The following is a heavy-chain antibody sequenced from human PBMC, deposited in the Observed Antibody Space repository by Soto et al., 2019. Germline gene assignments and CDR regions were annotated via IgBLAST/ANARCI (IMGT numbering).Heavy chain of an antibody. CDR1: GGSISSGDYC. Sequence: SETLSLTCTVSGGSISSGDYCWSWIRQPPGKGLEWIGYIFYSGSTYYNPSLKSRVTISVDMSKNQFSLKLSSVTAADTAVYYCARDKEVTTYYYYGMDVWGQGTTVTVSS. CDR2: IFYSGST. V-gene: IGHV4-30-4*01. CDR3: ARDKEVTTYYYYGMDV. D-gene: IGHD4-4*01. J-gene: IGHJ6*02.